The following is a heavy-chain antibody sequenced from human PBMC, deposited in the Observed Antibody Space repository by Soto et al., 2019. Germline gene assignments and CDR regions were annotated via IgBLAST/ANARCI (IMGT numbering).Heavy chain of an antibody. J-gene: IGHJ6*02. V-gene: IGHV3-30*18. D-gene: IGHD3-10*01. CDR3: AKDIGYGSGSIYYYYGMDV. Sequence: GGSLRLSCAASGFTFSSYGMHWVRQAPGKGLEWVAVISYDGSNKYYADSVKGRFTISRDNSKNTLYLQMNSLRAEDTAVYYCAKDIGYGSGSIYYYYGMDVWGQGTTVTVSS. CDR1: GFTFSSYG. CDR2: ISYDGSNK.